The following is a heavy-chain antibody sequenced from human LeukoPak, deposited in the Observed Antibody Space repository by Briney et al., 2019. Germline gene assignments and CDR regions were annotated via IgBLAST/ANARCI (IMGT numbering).Heavy chain of an antibody. D-gene: IGHD1-26*01. CDR2: IRYDGNIK. CDR3: AKSRRVGVTFDY. V-gene: IGHV3-30*02. Sequence: PGGSLRLSCSASGFTFSNYGMHWVRRAPGKGLEWVAFIRYDGNIKYYADSVKGRFTISRDNSKNTLYLLLNSLRSEDTAVYYCAKSRRVGVTFDYWGRGTLVTVAS. CDR1: GFTFSNYG. J-gene: IGHJ4*02.